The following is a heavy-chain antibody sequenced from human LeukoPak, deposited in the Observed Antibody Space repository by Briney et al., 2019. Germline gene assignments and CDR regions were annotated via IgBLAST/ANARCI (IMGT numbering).Heavy chain of an antibody. CDR1: GGSISSSNW. D-gene: IGHD3-10*01. J-gene: IGHJ4*02. Sequence: SETLSLTCAVSGGSISSSNWWSWARQPPGKGLEWIGEIYHSGSTNYNPSLKSRVTISVDKSKNQFSLKLSSVTAADTAVYHCAREGSAMVRGVIVYWGQGTLVTVSS. CDR3: AREGSAMVRGVIVY. CDR2: IYHSGST. V-gene: IGHV4-4*02.